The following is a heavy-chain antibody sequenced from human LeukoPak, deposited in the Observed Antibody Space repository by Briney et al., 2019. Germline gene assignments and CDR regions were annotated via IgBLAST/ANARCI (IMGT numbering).Heavy chain of an antibody. Sequence: SETLSLTCTVSGGSISSGSYYWSWIRQPAGKGLEWIGRIYNSGSTNYNPSLKSRVTISVDTSKNQFSLKLSSVTAADTAVYYCARDLPIVGATSGWFDPWGQGTLVTVSS. CDR1: GGSISSGSYY. J-gene: IGHJ5*02. V-gene: IGHV4-61*02. D-gene: IGHD1-26*01. CDR3: ARDLPIVGATSGWFDP. CDR2: IYNSGST.